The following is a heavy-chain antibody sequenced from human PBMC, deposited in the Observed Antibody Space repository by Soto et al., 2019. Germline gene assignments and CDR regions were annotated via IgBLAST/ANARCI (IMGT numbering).Heavy chain of an antibody. CDR1: GFTFSNYV. J-gene: IGHJ3*02. CDR3: ARDWGGYSSKPGSGAFDI. D-gene: IGHD3-3*01. CDR2: ISGSAGNT. V-gene: IGHV3-23*01. Sequence: EVQLLESGGGLVQPGGSLRLSCTASGFTFSNYVMSWARQAPGKGLEWVSGISGSAGNTYYAGSVKGRFTISRDNSKSTLYLQMNSLRVEDTAVYYCARDWGGYSSKPGSGAFDIWGQGTMVTVSS.